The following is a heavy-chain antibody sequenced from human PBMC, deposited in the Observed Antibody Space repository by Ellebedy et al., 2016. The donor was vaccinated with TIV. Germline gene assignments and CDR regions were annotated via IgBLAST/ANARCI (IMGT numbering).Heavy chain of an antibody. V-gene: IGHV3-23*01. CDR3: AKQPYVRFPAWFDY. J-gene: IGHJ4*02. Sequence: GESLKISCAASGFTFSSFAMSWVRQAPGKGLEWVSTISAGGGTYYADSVKGRFTISRDNSKNTLYLQMNSRRAEDTAVYYCAKQPYVRFPAWFDYWGQGTLVTVSS. D-gene: IGHD3-3*01. CDR1: GFTFSSFA. CDR2: ISAGGGT.